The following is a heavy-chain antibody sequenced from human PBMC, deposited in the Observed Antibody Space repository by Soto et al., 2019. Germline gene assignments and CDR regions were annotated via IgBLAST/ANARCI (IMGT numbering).Heavy chain of an antibody. CDR3: ARDSVRYLRMDWFDP. V-gene: IGHV3-48*01. Sequence: PGGSLRLSCAASGFTFSSYSMNWVRQAPGKGLEWVSYISSSSTIYYADSVKGRFTISRDNAKNSLYLQMNSLRAEDTAVYYCARDSVRYLRMDWFDPWGQGTLVTVSS. D-gene: IGHD3-9*01. J-gene: IGHJ5*02. CDR1: GFTFSSYS. CDR2: ISSSSTI.